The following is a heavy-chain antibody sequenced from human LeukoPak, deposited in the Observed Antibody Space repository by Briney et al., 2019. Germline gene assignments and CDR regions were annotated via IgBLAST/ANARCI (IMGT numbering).Heavy chain of an antibody. CDR1: GFTFSSYS. J-gene: IGHJ4*02. CDR3: AEESSVSWYSALDY. D-gene: IGHD3-22*01. CDR2: ISASNGNT. V-gene: IGHV3-23*01. Sequence: GGSLRLPCSVSGFTFSSYSMTWVRQAPGKGLKWVSGISASNGNTYHADSVKGRFTTPRDNSKGTLYLQVNSLRVEYTAVYYCAEESSVSWYSALDYWGQGTLVTVSS.